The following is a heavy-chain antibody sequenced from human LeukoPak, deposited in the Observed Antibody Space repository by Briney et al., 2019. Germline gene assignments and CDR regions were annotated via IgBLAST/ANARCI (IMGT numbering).Heavy chain of an antibody. CDR3: ARPMNTGGSGSHYRPLDY. V-gene: IGHV3-7*01. Sequence: GGSLRLSCAASGFTFSSYWMSWVRQAPGKGLEWVANLNQDGSEKYYVDSVKGRFTISRDNAQNSLYLQMNSLRAEDTAVYYCARPMNTGGSGSHYRPLDYWGQGTLVTVSS. D-gene: IGHD3-10*01. J-gene: IGHJ4*02. CDR1: GFTFSSYW. CDR2: LNQDGSEK.